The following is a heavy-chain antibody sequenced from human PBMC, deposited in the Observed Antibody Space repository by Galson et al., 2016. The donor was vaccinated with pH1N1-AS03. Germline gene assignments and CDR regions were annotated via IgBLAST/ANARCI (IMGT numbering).Heavy chain of an antibody. CDR1: GFSLSTGGMR. V-gene: IGHV2-70*04. CDR2: IDWDDGT. CDR3: ARTLNYNTGLDV. Sequence: PALVKPTQTLTLTCTVSGFSLSTGGMRVSWIRQPPGKALEWLGRIDWDDGTFYSTFLKTRLTISKDTSKNQVVLTMTNTDPVDTGTYYGARTLNYNTGLDVWGPGATVTVSS. J-gene: IGHJ6*02. D-gene: IGHD5-24*01.